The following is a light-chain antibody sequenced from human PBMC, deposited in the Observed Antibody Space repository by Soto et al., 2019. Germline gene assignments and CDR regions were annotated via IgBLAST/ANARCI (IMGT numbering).Light chain of an antibody. J-gene: IGKJ1*01. CDR1: QSVSGN. CDR3: QQYYNWPSS. V-gene: IGKV3D-15*01. Sequence: IDMTRSPATLYVSPGERATVTCRASQSVSGNLAWHQQRPGQAPRLLIYAASTRATGIPGRFSASGSGTEFTLTIIGLQSEDVAVYFCQQYYNWPSSFGQGTKVDI. CDR2: AAS.